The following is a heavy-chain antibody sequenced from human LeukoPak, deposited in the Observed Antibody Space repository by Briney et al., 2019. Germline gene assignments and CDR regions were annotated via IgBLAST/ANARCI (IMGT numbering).Heavy chain of an antibody. CDR2: ISWNSGST. Sequence: VRSLRLSCAASGFSFDDYAMHWVRQAPGEGLEWGSGISWNSGSTGYTDSVKGRFTISRDNAKNSLYLQMNSLRPQDTPLYYVAKVQYIYGSDAFDILGQGTMVTVSS. CDR3: AKVQYIYGSDAFDI. J-gene: IGHJ3*02. D-gene: IGHD5-18*01. CDR1: GFSFDDYA. V-gene: IGHV3-9*01.